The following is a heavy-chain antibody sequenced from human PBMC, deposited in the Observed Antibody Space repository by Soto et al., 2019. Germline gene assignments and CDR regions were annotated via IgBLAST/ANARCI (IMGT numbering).Heavy chain of an antibody. CDR2: IYYSGST. Sequence: SESLSLTCTVSGGSISSGGYYRSWIRQHPGKVLEWIGYIYYSGSTYYNPSLKSRVTISVDTSKNQFSLKLSSVTAADTAVYYCARDVLWFGETSRGMDVWGQGTTVTVSS. CDR1: GGSISSGGYY. J-gene: IGHJ6*02. V-gene: IGHV4-31*03. D-gene: IGHD3-10*01. CDR3: ARDVLWFGETSRGMDV.